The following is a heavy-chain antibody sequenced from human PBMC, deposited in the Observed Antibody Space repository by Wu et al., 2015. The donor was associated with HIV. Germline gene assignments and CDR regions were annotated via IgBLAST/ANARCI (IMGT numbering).Heavy chain of an antibody. J-gene: IGHJ6*02. CDR1: GYTLTGYY. Sequence: HVQLMQSGAEVKKPGASVKVSCKASGYTLTGYYMHWVRQAPGQGLEWMGWITVFNGNTNYAQKFQDRVIMTTDTVTNTAYMELRSLTSDDTAVYFCARGSILQMSTASYYFYVMDVWGRGTTVTVSS. D-gene: IGHD5/OR15-5a*01. V-gene: IGHV1-18*04. CDR3: ARGSILQMSTASYYFYVMDV. CDR2: ITVFNGNT.